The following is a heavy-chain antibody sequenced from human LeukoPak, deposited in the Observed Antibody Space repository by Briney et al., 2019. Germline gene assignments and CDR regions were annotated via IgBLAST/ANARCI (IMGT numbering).Heavy chain of an antibody. Sequence: ASVKVSCKASGYTFTSYGISWVRQAPGQGLEWMGWISAYNGNTNYAQKLQGRVTMTTDTSTSTAYMELRSLRSDDTAVYYCARDLAPQRVAVAAKGWFDPWGQGTLVTVSS. J-gene: IGHJ5*02. V-gene: IGHV1-18*01. D-gene: IGHD6-19*01. CDR1: GYTFTSYG. CDR3: ARDLAPQRVAVAAKGWFDP. CDR2: ISAYNGNT.